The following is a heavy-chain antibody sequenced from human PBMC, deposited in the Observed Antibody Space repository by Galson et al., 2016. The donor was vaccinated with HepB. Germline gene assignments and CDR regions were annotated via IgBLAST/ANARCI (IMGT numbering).Heavy chain of an antibody. D-gene: IGHD6-19*01. V-gene: IGHV4-39*02. J-gene: IGHJ5*02. CDR3: ACEPSSGFWWFDP. Sequence: SETLSLTCSVSGDSITNVNYHWGWIRQPPGKGLEWIGSVSYSGTTYYNSSLQSRVTISVDTSTNHFSLNLASVTATDTAVYYCACEPSSGFWWFDPWGPGTLATVSS. CDR2: VSYSGTT. CDR1: GDSITNVNYH.